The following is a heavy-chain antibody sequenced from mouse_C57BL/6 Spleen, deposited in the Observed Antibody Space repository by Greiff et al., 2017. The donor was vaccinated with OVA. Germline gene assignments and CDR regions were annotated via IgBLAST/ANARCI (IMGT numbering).Heavy chain of an antibody. D-gene: IGHD1-1*01. CDR3: ARRYGSSYDAMDY. CDR1: GYSFPGYY. J-gene: IGHJ4*01. Sequence: EVQLQQSGPELVKPGASVKISCKASGYSFPGYYMNWVKQSPEKSLEWIGEINPSTGGTTYNQKFKAKATLTVDKSSSTAYMQLKSLTSEDSAVYYCARRYGSSYDAMDYWGQGTSVTVSS. CDR2: INPSTGGT. V-gene: IGHV1-42*01.